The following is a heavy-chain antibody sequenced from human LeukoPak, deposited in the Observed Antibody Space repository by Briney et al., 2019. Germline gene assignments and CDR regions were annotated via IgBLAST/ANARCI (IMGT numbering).Heavy chain of an antibody. CDR2: FDPEDGET. Sequence: ASVKVSCKVSGYTLTELSMHWVRQAPGKGLEWMGGFDPEDGETIYAQKFQGRVTITEDTSTDTAYMELSSLRSEDTAVYYCATGPFDYGSGSPFYWFDPWGQGTLVTVSS. D-gene: IGHD3-10*01. V-gene: IGHV1-24*01. CDR3: ATGPFDYGSGSPFYWFDP. J-gene: IGHJ5*02. CDR1: GYTLTELS.